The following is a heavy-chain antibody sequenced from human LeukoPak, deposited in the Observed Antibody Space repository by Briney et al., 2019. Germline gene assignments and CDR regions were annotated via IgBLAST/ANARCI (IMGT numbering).Heavy chain of an antibody. CDR3: AKGTNYNILTGLFDP. CDR1: GGSIINDDYR. Sequence: SESLSLTCTVSGGSIINDDYRWAWLRQPPGKGLEWIGHIYHYGSTYYNPSLKSRVTISVDRSKNQFSLKLSSVTAADTAVYYCAKGTNYNILTGLFDPWGQGTLVTVSS. V-gene: IGHV4-30-2*01. J-gene: IGHJ5*02. CDR2: IYHYGST. D-gene: IGHD3-9*01.